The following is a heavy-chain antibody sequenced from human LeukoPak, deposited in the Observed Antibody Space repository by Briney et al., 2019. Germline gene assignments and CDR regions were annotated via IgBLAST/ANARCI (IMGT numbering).Heavy chain of an antibody. CDR1: GYTFSSYS. CDR2: ISSSSSYI. CDR3: ARDGGGYYYDSSGYYSPFDY. V-gene: IGHV3-21*01. Sequence: GGSLRLSCAASGYTFSSYSMNWVRQAPGKGLEWVSSISSSSSYIYYADSVKGRFTISRDNAKNSLYLQMNSLRAEDTAVYYCARDGGGYYYDSSGYYSPFDYWGQGTLVTVCS. D-gene: IGHD3-22*01. J-gene: IGHJ4*02.